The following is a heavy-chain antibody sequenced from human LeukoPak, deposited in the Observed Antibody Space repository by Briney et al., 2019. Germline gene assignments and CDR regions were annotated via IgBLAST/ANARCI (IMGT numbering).Heavy chain of an antibody. CDR1: GGSISSNNYY. CDR3: ARARRNFIVVVPAAIDAFDI. J-gene: IGHJ3*02. V-gene: IGHV4-39*01. Sequence: SETLSLTCTVSGGSISSNNYYWGWIRQPPGKGLEWIGSIYYSGSTYNNPSLKSRVTISVDTTKNQFSLKLTSVTAADTAVYYCARARRNFIVVVPAAIDAFDIWGQGTMVTVSS. CDR2: IYYSGST. D-gene: IGHD2-2*02.